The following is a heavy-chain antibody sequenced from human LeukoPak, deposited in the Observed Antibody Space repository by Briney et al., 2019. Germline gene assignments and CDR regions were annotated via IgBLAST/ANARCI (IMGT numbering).Heavy chain of an antibody. V-gene: IGHV3-7*01. D-gene: IGHD1-7*01. CDR1: GFTFSSYW. J-gene: IGHJ4*02. Sequence: PGGSLRLSCAASGFTFSSYWMSWVRQPPGKGLEWVANIKQEGSEKYYVDSVKGRFTISRDNAKNSLDPQMNSLRAEETVVYYCARDKGSSENWNYAQYWGQGTLVTVSS. CDR2: IKQEGSEK. CDR3: ARDKGSSENWNYAQY.